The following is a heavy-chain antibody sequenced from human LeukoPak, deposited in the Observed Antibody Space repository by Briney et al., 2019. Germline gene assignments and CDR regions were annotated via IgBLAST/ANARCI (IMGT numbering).Heavy chain of an antibody. CDR1: GFTFSSYG. CDR2: IRYGGSNK. J-gene: IGHJ6*03. V-gene: IGHV3-30*02. Sequence: GGSLRLSCAASGFTFSSYGMHWVRQAPGKGLEWVAFIRYGGSNKYYADSVKGRFTISRDNSKNTLYLQMNSLRAEDTAVYYCAKYGAYCSSTSCYRGYYYYYMDVWGKGTTVTVSS. CDR3: AKYGAYCSSTSCYRGYYYYYMDV. D-gene: IGHD2-2*02.